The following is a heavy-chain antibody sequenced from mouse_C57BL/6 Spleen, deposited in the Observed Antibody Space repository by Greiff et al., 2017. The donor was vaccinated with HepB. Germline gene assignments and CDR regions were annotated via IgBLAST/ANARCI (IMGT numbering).Heavy chain of an antibody. V-gene: IGHV1-53*01. CDR2: INPSNGGT. Sequence: VQLQQPGTELVKPGASVKLSCKASGYTFTSYWMHWVKQRPGQGLEWIGNINPSNGGTNYNEKFKSKATLTVDKSSSTAYMQLSSLTSEDSAVYYCARGGFRGGNYFDYWGQGTTLTVSS. J-gene: IGHJ2*01. CDR3: ARGGFRGGNYFDY. CDR1: GYTFTSYW.